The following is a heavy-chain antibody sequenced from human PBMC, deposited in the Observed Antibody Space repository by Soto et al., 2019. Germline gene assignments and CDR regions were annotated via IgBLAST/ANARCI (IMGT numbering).Heavy chain of an antibody. CDR2: INPNSGGT. V-gene: IGHV1-2*04. D-gene: IGHD5-18*01. CDR1: GYTFTGYY. CDR3: ARGGYSYGNLKYGMDV. Sequence: QVQLVQSGAEVKKPGASVKVSCKASGYTFTGYYMHWVRQAPGQGLEWMGWINPNSGGTNYAQKFQGWVTMTSDTSISTAYMELSRLRSDDTAVYYCARGGYSYGNLKYGMDVWGQGTTVTVSS. J-gene: IGHJ6*02.